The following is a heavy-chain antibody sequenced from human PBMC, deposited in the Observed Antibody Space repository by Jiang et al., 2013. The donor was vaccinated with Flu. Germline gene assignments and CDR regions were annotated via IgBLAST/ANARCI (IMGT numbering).Heavy chain of an antibody. CDR2: IYYSGST. D-gene: IGHD3-22*01. Sequence: LLKPSETLSLTCTVSGGSISSYYWSWIRQPPGKGLEWIGYIYYSGSTNYNPSLKSRVTISVDTSKNQFSLKLSSVTAADTAVYYCARLYYYDSSGSGSFDYWGQGTLVTVSS. V-gene: IGHV4-59*01. J-gene: IGHJ4*02. CDR1: GGSISSYY. CDR3: ARLYYYDSSGSGSFDY.